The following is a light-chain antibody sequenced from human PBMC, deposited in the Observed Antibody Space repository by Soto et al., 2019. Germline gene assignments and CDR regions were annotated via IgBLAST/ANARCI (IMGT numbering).Light chain of an antibody. Sequence: EIVTTQSPATLSVSPGGRATLSCRASQSISDTLAWYQQKPGQAPRLLIYSASRRATGFPGRFSGSGSGTDFTLTISSLQSEDFALYYCQQYDNWPPLTVGGGTKVDIK. J-gene: IGKJ4*01. V-gene: IGKV3-15*01. CDR1: QSISDT. CDR3: QQYDNWPPLT. CDR2: SAS.